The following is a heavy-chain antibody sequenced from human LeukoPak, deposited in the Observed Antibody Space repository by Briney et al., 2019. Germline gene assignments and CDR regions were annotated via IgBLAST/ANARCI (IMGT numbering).Heavy chain of an antibody. V-gene: IGHV1-18*01. CDR2: ISAYNGNT. CDR3: AVGPMRAPNWFDP. Sequence: ASVKVSCKASGYTFTSYGISWVRHAPGQGFEWMGWISAYNGNTNYAQKLQGRVTMTTDTSTSTAYMELRSLRSDDTAVYYCAVGPMRAPNWFDPWGQGTLVTVSS. J-gene: IGHJ5*02. CDR1: GYTFTSYG.